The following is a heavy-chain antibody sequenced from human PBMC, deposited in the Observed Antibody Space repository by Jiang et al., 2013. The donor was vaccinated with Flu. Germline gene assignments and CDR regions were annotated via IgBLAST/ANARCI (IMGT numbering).Heavy chain of an antibody. J-gene: IGHJ6*02. CDR3: ARESPLTGTSSSYGMDV. Sequence: SGAEVKKPGASVKVSCKASGYTFTSYYMHWVRQAPGQGLEWMGIINPSGGSTSYAQKFQGRVTMTRDTSTSTVYMELSSLRSEDTAVYYCARESPLTGTSSSYGMDVWGQGTTVTVSS. D-gene: IGHD1-7*01. CDR1: GYTFTSYY. V-gene: IGHV1-46*01. CDR2: INPSGGST.